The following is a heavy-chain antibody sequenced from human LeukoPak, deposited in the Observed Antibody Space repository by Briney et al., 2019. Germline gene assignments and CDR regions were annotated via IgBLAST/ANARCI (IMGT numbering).Heavy chain of an antibody. CDR1: GGSICTYY. J-gene: IGHJ4*02. V-gene: IGHV4-59*01. D-gene: IGHD1/OR15-1a*01. CDR2: IYYNGYT. CDR3: ARDRHWTNDWVFDY. Sequence: SETLSLTCTVSGGSICTYYWSWIRQPPGKGLEWVGYIYYNGYTDYNPSLKSRVTISLHTSKNQFSLKLSSVNAADTAVYYCARDRHWTNDWVFDYWGQGSLVTVSS.